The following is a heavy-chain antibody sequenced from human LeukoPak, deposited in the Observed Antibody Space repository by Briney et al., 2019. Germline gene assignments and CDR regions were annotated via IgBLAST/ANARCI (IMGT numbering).Heavy chain of an antibody. J-gene: IGHJ4*02. CDR3: ARGEGYYNYFFHF. CDR1: GYRFTDYH. Sequence: GASVKVSCKASGYRFTDYHIHWVRQAPGQGLEWMGWINPKSGATKYGQNFQGRVIMTRDTSISTVYMDLYSVKSDDTALYYCARGEGYYNYFFHFWGQGTLLTVSS. CDR2: INPKSGAT. V-gene: IGHV1-2*02. D-gene: IGHD3-3*01.